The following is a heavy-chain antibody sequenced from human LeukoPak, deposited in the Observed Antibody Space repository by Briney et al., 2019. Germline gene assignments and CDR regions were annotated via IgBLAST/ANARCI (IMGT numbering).Heavy chain of an antibody. V-gene: IGHV3-30-3*01. Sequence: GRSLRLSCVASGFSLSNFQMYWVRQAPGKGLEWVSIISLDGSTEFYADSVKGRFTISRDTASNTMHLEMSNLRIEDTAVYYCMRDYMGWFDPWGQRSLVTVSS. CDR2: ISLDGSTE. CDR3: MRDYMGWFDP. J-gene: IGHJ5*02. CDR1: GFSLSNFQ. D-gene: IGHD3-10*01.